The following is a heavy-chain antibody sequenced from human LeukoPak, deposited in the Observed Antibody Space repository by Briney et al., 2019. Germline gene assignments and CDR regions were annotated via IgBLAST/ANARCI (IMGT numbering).Heavy chain of an antibody. CDR2: IYTSGST. CDR1: GGSISSYY. J-gene: IGHJ4*02. D-gene: IGHD5-12*01. CDR3: ARRWRMVATAGLFQTRIDY. Sequence: SETLSLTCTVSGGSISSYYWSWIRQPAGKGLEWIGRIYTSGSTNYNPSLKSRVTMSVDTSKNQFSLKLSSVTAADTAVYYCARRWRMVATAGLFQTRIDYWGQGTLVTVSS. V-gene: IGHV4-4*07.